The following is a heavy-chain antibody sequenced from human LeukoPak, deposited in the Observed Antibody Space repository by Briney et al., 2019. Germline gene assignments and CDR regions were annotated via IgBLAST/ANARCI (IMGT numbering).Heavy chain of an antibody. J-gene: IGHJ4*02. CDR2: IYPGDSDT. CDR3: VRPSSGWSLLDY. Sequence: PGESLKISCKGSGYSFISHWTGWVRQMPGKGLEWMGIIYPGDSDTRYSPSFQGQVTISADKSISTAYLQWSSLKASDTAMYYCVRPSSGWSLLDYWGQGTLVTVSS. CDR1: GYSFISHW. D-gene: IGHD6-19*01. V-gene: IGHV5-51*01.